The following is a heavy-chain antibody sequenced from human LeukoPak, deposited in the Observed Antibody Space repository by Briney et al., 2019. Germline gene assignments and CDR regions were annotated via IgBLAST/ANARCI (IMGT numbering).Heavy chain of an antibody. CDR3: ARAPDIVVVPAAITIVATAWLLDY. V-gene: IGHV1-46*01. J-gene: IGHJ4*02. Sequence: GASVKVSCKASGYTFTSYYMHWVRQAPGQGLEWMGIINPSGGSTSYAQKFLGRVTMTRDTSTSTVYMELSSLRSEDTAVYYCARAPDIVVVPAAITIVATAWLLDYWGQGTLVTVSS. CDR1: GYTFTSYY. D-gene: IGHD2-2*02. CDR2: INPSGGST.